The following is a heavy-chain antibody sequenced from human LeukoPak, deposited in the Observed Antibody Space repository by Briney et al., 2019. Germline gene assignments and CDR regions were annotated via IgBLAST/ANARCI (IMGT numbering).Heavy chain of an antibody. CDR2: IKPDGSEK. J-gene: IGHJ4*02. D-gene: IGHD1-1*01. CDR3: VRAETGVWN. CDR1: GFTFSSNS. Sequence: PGGSLRLSCAASGFTFSSNSMSWIRQAPGKGLEWVANIKPDGSEKFYVDSVRGRFTISRDNAKNSVFLQMSSLRVEDTAVYYCVRAETGVWNGGQGTLVTVSS. V-gene: IGHV3-7*03.